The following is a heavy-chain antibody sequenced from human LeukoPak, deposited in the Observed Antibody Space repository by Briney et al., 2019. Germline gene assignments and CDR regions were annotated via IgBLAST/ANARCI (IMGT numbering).Heavy chain of an antibody. D-gene: IGHD5-12*01. V-gene: IGHV3-23*01. Sequence: PGGSLRLSCAASGFTFSSYGMHWVRQAPGKGLEWVSAISGSGGRTYYADSVKGRFTISRDNSKNTLYLQMNSPRAEDTAVYYCAKDQGYSGYDPLDYWGQGTLVTVSS. CDR3: AKDQGYSGYDPLDY. J-gene: IGHJ4*02. CDR2: ISGSGGRT. CDR1: GFTFSSYG.